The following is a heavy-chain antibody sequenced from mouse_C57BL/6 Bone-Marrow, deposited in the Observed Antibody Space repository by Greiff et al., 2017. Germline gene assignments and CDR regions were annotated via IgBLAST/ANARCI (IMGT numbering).Heavy chain of an antibody. CDR1: GYEFSSSW. CDR3: ARSDYYAMDY. V-gene: IGHV1-82*01. Sequence: QVQLQQSGPELVKPGASVKISCKASGYEFSSSWMNWVKQRPGKGLEWIGRIYPGDGDTNYNGKFKGKATLTADKSSSTAYMRLSSLTSEDSAVYSCARSDYYAMDYWGQGTSVTGSS. CDR2: IYPGDGDT. J-gene: IGHJ4*01.